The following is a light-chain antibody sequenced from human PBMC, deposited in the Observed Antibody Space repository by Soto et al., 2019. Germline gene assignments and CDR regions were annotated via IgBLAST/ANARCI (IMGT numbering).Light chain of an antibody. J-gene: IGLJ1*01. Sequence: SYELTQPPSVSVAPEKTARLTCGGDNIGSKRVHWYRQKPGQATVLVIYYDSDRPSGIPERFSGSNSGNTATLTINRVEAGDEADYYCQVWDITTDHYVFGTGTKVTVL. CDR2: YDS. V-gene: IGLV3-21*04. CDR3: QVWDITTDHYV. CDR1: NIGSKR.